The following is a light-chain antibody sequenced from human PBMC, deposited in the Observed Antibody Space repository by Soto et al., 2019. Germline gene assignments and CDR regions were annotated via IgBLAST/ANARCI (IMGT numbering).Light chain of an antibody. CDR3: AGWDASLSGHVV. V-gene: IGLV1-47*01. J-gene: IGLJ2*01. Sequence: QSALTQPPSASGTPGQRVTISCSGSTSNIGSSYVYWYQQLPGTAPKLLIFRNNQRPSGVPDRFSGSKSGTSASLAISGLRSEDEADYYCAGWDASLSGHVVFGGGTKLTVL. CDR2: RNN. CDR1: TSNIGSSY.